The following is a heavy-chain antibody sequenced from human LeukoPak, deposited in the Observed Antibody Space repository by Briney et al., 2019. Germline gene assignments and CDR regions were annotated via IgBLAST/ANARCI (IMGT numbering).Heavy chain of an antibody. V-gene: IGHV3-30*18. CDR3: AKDLSAGYSSSWAIDY. D-gene: IGHD6-13*01. CDR2: VSYDGRNK. Sequence: GGSLRLSCAASGFTFSSNGLYWVRQAPGKGLEWVALVSYDGRNKDYADSVKGRSIIFRDNSKNTLYLQMNSLRAEDTAVYYCAKDLSAGYSSSWAIDYWGQGTLVTVSS. CDR1: GFTFSSNG. J-gene: IGHJ4*02.